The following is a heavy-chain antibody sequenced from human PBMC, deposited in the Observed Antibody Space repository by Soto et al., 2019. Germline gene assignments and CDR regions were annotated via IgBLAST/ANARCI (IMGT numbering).Heavy chain of an antibody. CDR3: ARSVVPAAKVGYYYYYMDV. Sequence: ASVKVSCKASGYTFTSYGINWVRQAPGQGLEWMGWISAYNGNTNYAQKLQGRVTMTTDTSTSTACMELRSLRSDDTAVYYCARSVVPAAKVGYYYYYMDVWGKGTTVTVSS. J-gene: IGHJ6*03. V-gene: IGHV1-18*01. D-gene: IGHD2-2*01. CDR2: ISAYNGNT. CDR1: GYTFTSYG.